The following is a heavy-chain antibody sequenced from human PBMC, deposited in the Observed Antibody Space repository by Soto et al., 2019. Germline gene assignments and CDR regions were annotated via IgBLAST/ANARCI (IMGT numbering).Heavy chain of an antibody. V-gene: IGHV1-8*01. CDR2: MNPNTGNT. D-gene: IGHD6-25*01. CDR3: ARRKERSGPNYFDY. J-gene: IGHJ4*02. Sequence: QEQLVRSGAEVKKPGASVKVSCKTSGYTFSTYDINWVRQAPGQGLEWMGWMNPNTGNTGYAQKFRGRVTLTRNTSISTAYMELMSLKTEDTAVYFCARRKERSGPNYFDYWGQGTLVTVSS. CDR1: GYTFSTYD.